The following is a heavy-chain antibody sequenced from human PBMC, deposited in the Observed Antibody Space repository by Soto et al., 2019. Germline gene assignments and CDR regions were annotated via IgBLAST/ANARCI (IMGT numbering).Heavy chain of an antibody. CDR1: GYSISSGYY. D-gene: IGHD5-18*01. V-gene: IGHV4-38-2*01. CDR3: ARAKADTTLVVNPTYYFDY. Sequence: SETLSLTCVVSGYSISSGYYCGWIRQPPGKGLEWIGNIYHSGSTYYNPSLKSRVTISVDTSKNQFSLKLLSVTAADTALYYCARAKADTTLVVNPTYYFDYWGQGTLVTVSS. J-gene: IGHJ4*02. CDR2: IYHSGST.